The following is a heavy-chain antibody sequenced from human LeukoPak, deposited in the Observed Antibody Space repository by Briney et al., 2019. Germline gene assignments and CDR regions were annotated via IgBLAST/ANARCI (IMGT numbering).Heavy chain of an antibody. V-gene: IGHV3-23*01. CDR2: ITSSGGST. CDR1: GFTFSSYA. CDR3: AKGMKTIDY. J-gene: IGHJ4*02. Sequence: GGSLRLSCAASGFTFSSYAMSWVRQAPGKGLEWVSVITSSGGSTYYADSVKGRFTTSRDNSKNTVYVRMNSLRAEDTAVYYCAKGMKTIDYWGRGTLVTVSS.